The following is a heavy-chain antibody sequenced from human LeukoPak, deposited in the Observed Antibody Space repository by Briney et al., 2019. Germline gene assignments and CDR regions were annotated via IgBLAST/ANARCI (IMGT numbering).Heavy chain of an antibody. CDR3: ARKGLGNAGACTECDY. V-gene: IGHV1-18*01. CDR2: ISAYNGNT. D-gene: IGHD3-16*01. Sequence: EASVKVSCKASGYTFTSYGISWVRQAPGQGLEWMGWISAYNGNTNYAQKLQGRVTMTTDTSTSTAYMELRSLRSDATAVYYCARKGLGNAGACTECDYWGQGTLVIVSS. J-gene: IGHJ4*02. CDR1: GYTFTSYG.